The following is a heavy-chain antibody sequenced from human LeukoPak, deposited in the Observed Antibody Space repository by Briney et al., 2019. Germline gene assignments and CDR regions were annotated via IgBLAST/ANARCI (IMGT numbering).Heavy chain of an antibody. Sequence: GGSLRLSCAASGFTFSSYAMSWVRQAPGKGLEWVSYISSSGSTIYYADSVKGRFTISRDNAKNSLYLQMNSLRAEDTAVYYCARVRYYGSGSSTLDYWGQGTLVTVSS. J-gene: IGHJ4*02. V-gene: IGHV3-48*03. CDR2: ISSSGSTI. D-gene: IGHD3-10*01. CDR3: ARVRYYGSGSSTLDY. CDR1: GFTFSSYA.